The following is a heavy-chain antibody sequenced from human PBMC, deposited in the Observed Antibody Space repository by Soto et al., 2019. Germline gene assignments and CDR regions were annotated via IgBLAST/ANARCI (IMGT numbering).Heavy chain of an antibody. V-gene: IGHV1-18*01. CDR2: ISAYNGNT. Sequence: ASVKVSCKASGYTFTIYGISWVLQAPGQGLEWMGWISAYNGNTNYAQKLQGRVTMTTDTSTSTAYMELRSLRSDDTAVYYCARGITSTVTRTRFDYWGQGTLVTVSS. D-gene: IGHD4-4*01. J-gene: IGHJ4*02. CDR3: ARGITSTVTRTRFDY. CDR1: GYTFTIYG.